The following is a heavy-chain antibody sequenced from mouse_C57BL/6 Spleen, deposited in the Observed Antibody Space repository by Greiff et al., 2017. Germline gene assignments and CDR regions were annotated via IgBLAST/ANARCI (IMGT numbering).Heavy chain of an antibody. CDR1: GFTFSSYA. CDR3: ARDSRSTMVTTVPFDY. D-gene: IGHD2-2*01. V-gene: IGHV5-4*01. Sequence: EVQLVESGGGLVKPGGSLKLSCAASGFTFSSYAMSWVRQTPEKRLEWVATISDGGSYTSYPDNVKGRFTISRDNAKNNLYLQMSHLKSEDTAMYYCARDSRSTMVTTVPFDYWGQGTTLTVSS. CDR2: ISDGGSYT. J-gene: IGHJ2*01.